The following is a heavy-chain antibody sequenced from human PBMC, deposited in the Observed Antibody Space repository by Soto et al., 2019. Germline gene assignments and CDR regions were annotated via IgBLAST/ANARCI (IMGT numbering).Heavy chain of an antibody. CDR1: GFAFSTYG. CDR3: ARKNPGREWELPDY. CDR2: TTSDGART. D-gene: IGHD1-26*01. V-gene: IGHV3-30*03. Sequence: QVQLVESGGGVVQPGRSLRLSCAASGFAFSTYGMHWVRQAPGKGLEWVAVTTSDGARTNYADSVKGRFTISRDNSRTTLYLQMNSLRIDDTAVYYCARKNPGREWELPDYWGQGTLVTVSS. J-gene: IGHJ4*02.